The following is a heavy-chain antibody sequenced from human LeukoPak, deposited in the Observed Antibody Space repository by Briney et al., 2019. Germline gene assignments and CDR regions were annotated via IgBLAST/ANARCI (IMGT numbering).Heavy chain of an antibody. CDR1: GGAFSSYA. CDR2: IIPIFGTA. J-gene: IGHJ4*02. D-gene: IGHD3-10*01. CDR3: ARDLDYYGSGSYYNSVGFDY. V-gene: IGHV1-69*13. Sequence: ASVKVSCKASGGAFSSYAISWVRQAPGQGLEWMGGIIPIFGTANYAQKFQGRVTITADESTSTAYMELSSLRSEDTAVYYCARDLDYYGSGSYYNSVGFDYWGQGTLVTVSS.